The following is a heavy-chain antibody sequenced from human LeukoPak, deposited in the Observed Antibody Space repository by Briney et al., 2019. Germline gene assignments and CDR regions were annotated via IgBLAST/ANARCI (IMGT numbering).Heavy chain of an antibody. CDR2: IWYDGSNK. V-gene: IGHV3-33*01. Sequence: GGSLRLSCAASGFTFSSYGMHWVRQAPGKGLEWVAVIWYDGSNKYYADSVKGRFTISGDNSKNTLYLQMNSLRAEDTAVYYCARARGTYYFDNWGQGILVIVSS. D-gene: IGHD1-1*01. J-gene: IGHJ4*02. CDR1: GFTFSSYG. CDR3: ARARGTYYFDN.